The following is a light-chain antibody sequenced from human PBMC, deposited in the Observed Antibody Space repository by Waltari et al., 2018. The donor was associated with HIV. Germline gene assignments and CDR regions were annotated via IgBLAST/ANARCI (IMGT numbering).Light chain of an antibody. Sequence: RATLSCRASQTGSSTFLAWYQQKPGQAPRLLIYGASTRATGIPDRFSGSGSGTDFTLTISRLEPEDFAVYYCQQYGSFPRTFGQGTKVEIK. V-gene: IGKV3-20*01. CDR3: QQYGSFPRT. CDR1: QTGSSTF. CDR2: GAS. J-gene: IGKJ1*01.